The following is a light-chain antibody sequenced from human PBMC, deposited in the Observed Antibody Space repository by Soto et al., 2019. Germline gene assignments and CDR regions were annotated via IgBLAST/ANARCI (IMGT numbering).Light chain of an antibody. CDR2: EVN. Sequence: QSALTQPPSASGSPGQSVTISCTGTSSDVGGYNYVSWFQQHPGKAPKLIISEVNKRPSGVPDRFSGSKSGNTASLTVSGLQAEDEADYYCTSYGGMDNLIFGGGTKLTVL. J-gene: IGLJ2*01. V-gene: IGLV2-8*01. CDR1: SSDVGGYNY. CDR3: TSYGGMDNLI.